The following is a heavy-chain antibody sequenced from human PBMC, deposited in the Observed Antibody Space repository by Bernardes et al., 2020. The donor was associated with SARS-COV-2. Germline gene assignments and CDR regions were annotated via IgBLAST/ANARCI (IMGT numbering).Heavy chain of an antibody. Sequence: ASVKVSCKASGYTFTSYAMNWVRQAPGQGLEWMGWINTNTGNPTYAQGFTGRFVFSLDTSVSTAYLQISSLKAEDTAVYYCARDVTAIAFYWYFDLWGRGTLVTVSS. J-gene: IGHJ2*01. CDR2: INTNTGNP. V-gene: IGHV7-4-1*02. CDR1: GYTFTSYA. D-gene: IGHD5-18*01. CDR3: ARDVTAIAFYWYFDL.